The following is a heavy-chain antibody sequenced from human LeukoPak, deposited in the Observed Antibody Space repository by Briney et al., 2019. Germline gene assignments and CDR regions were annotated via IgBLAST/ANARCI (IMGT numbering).Heavy chain of an antibody. V-gene: IGHV3-48*01. D-gene: IGHD3-10*01. Sequence: PGGSLRLSCAASGFTFSSYSMNWVRQAPGKGLEWVSYISSSSSTIYYADSVKGRFTISRDNAKNSLYLQMNSLRAEDTAVHYCARDPGRSYYYGSGSYSDYWGQGTLVTVSS. J-gene: IGHJ4*02. CDR3: ARDPGRSYYYGSGSYSDY. CDR1: GFTFSSYS. CDR2: ISSSSSTI.